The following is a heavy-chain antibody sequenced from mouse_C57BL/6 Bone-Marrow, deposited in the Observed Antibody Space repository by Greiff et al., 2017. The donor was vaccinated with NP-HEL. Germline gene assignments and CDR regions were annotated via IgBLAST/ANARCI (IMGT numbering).Heavy chain of an antibody. V-gene: IGHV1-53*01. CDR1: GYTFTSYW. J-gene: IGHJ2*01. D-gene: IGHD1-1*01. CDR3: ARRAVVAPFDY. CDR2: INPSNGGT. Sequence: QVQLQQPGTELVKPGASGYTFTSYWMHWVKQRPGQGLEWIGNINPSNGGTNYNEKFKSKATLTVDKSSSTAYMQLSSLTSEDSAVYYCARRAVVAPFDYWGQGTTLTVSS.